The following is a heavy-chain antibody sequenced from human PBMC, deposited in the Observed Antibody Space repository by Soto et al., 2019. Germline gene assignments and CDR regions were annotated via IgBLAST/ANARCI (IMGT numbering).Heavy chain of an antibody. Sequence: QVQLVQSGAEEKKPGASVKVSCKGSGYSFRSYDITWVRQAPGQGLEWMGWVHPETGSTGYAQRFQGRVSMTSDTSRTTTYMELSAMRVEDTAVYYGARIRVPADWLDPWGQGTLVTVSS. V-gene: IGHV1-8*02. CDR2: VHPETGST. CDR1: GYSFRSYD. CDR3: ARIRVPADWLDP. J-gene: IGHJ5*02.